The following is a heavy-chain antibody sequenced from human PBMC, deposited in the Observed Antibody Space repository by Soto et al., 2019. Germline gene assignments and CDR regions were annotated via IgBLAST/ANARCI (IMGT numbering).Heavy chain of an antibody. J-gene: IGHJ4*02. CDR1: GXTFNMYG. CDR2: IYNDGTYA. D-gene: IGHD6-13*01. CDR3: TRGPRATSDGTSPH. V-gene: IGHV3-74*01. Sequence: GSLRLSCAGSGXTFNMYGMHWVRQVPGKGPVWVARIYNDGTYADYADSVKGRFTISRDNANDNLYLQMNDLREEESAIYHCTRGPRATSDGTSPHWGQGTLVTVS.